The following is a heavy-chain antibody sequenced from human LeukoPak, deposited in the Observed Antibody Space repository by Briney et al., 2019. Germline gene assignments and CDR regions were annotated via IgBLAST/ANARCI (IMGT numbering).Heavy chain of an antibody. V-gene: IGHV1-8*01. CDR2: TNPNSGNT. Sequence: GASVKVSCKASGYTFTSYDINWVRQATGQGLEWMGWTNPNSGNTGYAQKFQGRVTITRNTSISTAYMELSSLRSEDTAVYYCARVHYDFWSGYYSREDYFDYWGQGTLVTVSS. J-gene: IGHJ4*02. CDR3: ARVHYDFWSGYYSREDYFDY. D-gene: IGHD3-3*01. CDR1: GYTFTSYD.